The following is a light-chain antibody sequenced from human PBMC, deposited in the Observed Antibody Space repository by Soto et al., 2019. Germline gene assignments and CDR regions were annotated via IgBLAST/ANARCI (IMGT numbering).Light chain of an antibody. CDR1: QGISSY. CDR2: AAS. J-gene: IGKJ3*01. CDR3: QQYYSYPQFT. Sequence: AIRMTQSPSSFSASTGDRVTITCRASQGISSYLAWYQQKPGKAPKLLIYAASTLQSGVPSRFSGSGSGTDFTLTISCLQSEDFATYYCQQYYSYPQFTFGPGTKVDI. V-gene: IGKV1-8*01.